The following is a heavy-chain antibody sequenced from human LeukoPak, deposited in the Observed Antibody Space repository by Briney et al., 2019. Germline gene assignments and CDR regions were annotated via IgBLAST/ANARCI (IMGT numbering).Heavy chain of an antibody. D-gene: IGHD4-11*01. J-gene: IGHJ5*02. CDR2: IIPIFGTA. CDR3: ASNDYSISSSHNWFDP. CDR1: GGTFSSYA. Sequence: SVKVSCKASGGTFSSYAISWVRQAPGQGLEWMGGIIPIFGTANYAQKFQGRVTITADESTSTAYMELSSLRSEDTAVYYCASNDYSISSSHNWFDPWGQGTLVTVSS. V-gene: IGHV1-69*13.